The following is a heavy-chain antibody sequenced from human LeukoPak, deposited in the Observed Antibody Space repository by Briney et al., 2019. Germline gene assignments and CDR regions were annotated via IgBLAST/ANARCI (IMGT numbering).Heavy chain of an antibody. J-gene: IGHJ3*02. D-gene: IGHD6-13*01. CDR3: GRRIIADDAFDI. CDR1: GGSISSYY. Sequence: SETLSLTCTVSGGSISSYYWTWIRQPPGKGLEWIGYFSYSGSTNYNPSLKSRVTISVDMSKHQFSLKLRSVTAADTAMYYCGRRIIADDAFDIWGQGTVVTVSS. CDR2: FSYSGST. V-gene: IGHV4-59*08.